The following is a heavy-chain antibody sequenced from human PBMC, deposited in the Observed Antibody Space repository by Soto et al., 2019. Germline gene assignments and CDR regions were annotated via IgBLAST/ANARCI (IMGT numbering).Heavy chain of an antibody. V-gene: IGHV3-48*01. J-gene: IGHJ6*03. Sequence: GGSLRLSCAASGFTFSSYSMNWVRQAPGKGLEWVSYISSSSSTIYYADSVKGRFTISRDNAKNSLYLQMNSLRAEDTAVYYCARASLSYGSGYYYYYYMDVWGKGTTVTVSS. D-gene: IGHD3-10*01. CDR2: ISSSSSTI. CDR1: GFTFSSYS. CDR3: ARASLSYGSGYYYYYYMDV.